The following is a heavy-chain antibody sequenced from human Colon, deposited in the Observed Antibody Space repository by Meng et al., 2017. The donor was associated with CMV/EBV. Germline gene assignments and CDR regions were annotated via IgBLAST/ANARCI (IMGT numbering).Heavy chain of an antibody. V-gene: IGHV2-5*02. CDR1: GFSLSSSGVG. CDR3: AYSDFWSGYTIYYFDY. Sequence: QIPLKESGPTLVKSTQTLTLTCTFSGFSLSSSGVGVGWIRQPPGKALEWLALIYWDDDKTYNPSLKSRLTITKDTSKNQVVLTLTNMDPVDTATYYCAYSDFWSGYTIYYFDYWGQGTLVTVSS. D-gene: IGHD3-3*01. J-gene: IGHJ4*02. CDR2: IYWDDDK.